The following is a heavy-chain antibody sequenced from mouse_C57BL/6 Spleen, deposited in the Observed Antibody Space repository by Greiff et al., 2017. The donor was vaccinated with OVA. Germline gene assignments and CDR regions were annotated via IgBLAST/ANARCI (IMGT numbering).Heavy chain of an antibody. CDR1: GYTFTSYW. CDR2: IDPSDSYT. CDR3: ARSTTAYYSLDY. V-gene: IGHV1-69*01. D-gene: IGHD2-12*01. J-gene: IGHJ2*01. Sequence: QVQLQQPGAELVMPGASVKLSGKASGYTFTSYWMHWVKQRPGQGLEWIGEIDPSDSYTNYNQKFKGKSTLTVDKSSSTAYMQLSSLTSEDSAVDYCARSTTAYYSLDYWGQGTTLTVSS.